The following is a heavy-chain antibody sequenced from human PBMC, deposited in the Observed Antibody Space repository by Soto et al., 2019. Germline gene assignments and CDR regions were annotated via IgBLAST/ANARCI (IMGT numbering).Heavy chain of an antibody. CDR2: IWSDGSNT. D-gene: IGHD6-13*01. CDR3: ATSGSSWYELDK. Sequence: GGSLRLSCVASGFTFSTSGMHWVRQAPGKGLEWVAVIWSDGSNTYYGDSVKSRFTISRDDSKNTLYLQMNSLRAEDTSVYYCATSGSSWYELDKWGQGTLVTVSS. J-gene: IGHJ4*02. CDR1: GFTFSTSG. V-gene: IGHV3-33*01.